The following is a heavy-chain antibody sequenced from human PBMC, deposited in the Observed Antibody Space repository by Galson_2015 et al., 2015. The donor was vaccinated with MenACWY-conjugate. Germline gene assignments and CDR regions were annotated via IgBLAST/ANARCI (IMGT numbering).Heavy chain of an antibody. CDR3: GSRYCGADYCHARDY. J-gene: IGHJ4*02. CDR1: GFAFSRYE. Sequence: SLRLSCAASGFAFSRYEMVWIRQAPGKGLEWVSFITSSRSTRLYSDSVQGRFTVSRDNAENSVYLQMNSLRAEDTAVYYCGSRYCGADYCHARDYWGQGTLVTVSS. D-gene: IGHD2-21*01. V-gene: IGHV3-48*03. CDR2: ITSSRSTR.